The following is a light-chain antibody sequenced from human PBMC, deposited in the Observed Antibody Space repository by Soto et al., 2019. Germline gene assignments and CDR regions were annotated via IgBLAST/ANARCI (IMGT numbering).Light chain of an antibody. CDR2: EVS. Sequence: QSALTQPASVSGSPGQSITISCTGTSSDVGSYNLVSWYQQHPGKAPKLMIYEVSKRPSGVSNRFSGSKSGNTASLTISGLQAEDEADYYCCSYAGNSSPVVYGGGTKVTVL. V-gene: IGLV2-23*02. CDR1: SSDVGSYNL. J-gene: IGLJ2*01. CDR3: CSYAGNSSPVV.